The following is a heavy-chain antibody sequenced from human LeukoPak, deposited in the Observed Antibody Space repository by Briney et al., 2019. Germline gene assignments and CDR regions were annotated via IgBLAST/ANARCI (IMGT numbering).Heavy chain of an antibody. J-gene: IGHJ4*02. CDR2: ITRSSTYM. Sequence: KAGGSLRLSCVASGFTLGDYNMNWVRQAPGKGLEWVSAITRSSTYMNYADSLKGRFTISRDNAKNFLYLQMDSLRAEDTAVYYCARFAYCGGYCYYFDYWGQGALVTVSS. CDR1: GFTLGDYN. CDR3: ARFAYCGGYCYYFDY. V-gene: IGHV3-21*01. D-gene: IGHD2-21*01.